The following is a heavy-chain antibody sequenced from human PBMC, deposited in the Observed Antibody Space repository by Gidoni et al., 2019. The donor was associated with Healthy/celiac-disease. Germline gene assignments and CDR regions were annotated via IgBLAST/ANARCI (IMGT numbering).Heavy chain of an antibody. D-gene: IGHD3-9*01. V-gene: IGHV3-66*02. Sequence: EVQLVESGGGLVQPGGSLRLSCAASGFTVRSNYMSWVRQAPGKGLEWVSVIYSGGSTYYADSVKGRFTISRDNSKNTLYLQMNSLRAEDTAVYYCARDGSRYDILTGYIDWGQGTLVTVSS. CDR3: ARDGSRYDILTGYID. CDR2: IYSGGST. J-gene: IGHJ4*02. CDR1: GFTVRSNY.